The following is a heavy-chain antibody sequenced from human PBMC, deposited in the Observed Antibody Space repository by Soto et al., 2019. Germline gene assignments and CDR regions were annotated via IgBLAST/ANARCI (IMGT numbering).Heavy chain of an antibody. D-gene: IGHD3-10*01. CDR2: INHSGST. J-gene: IGHJ6*03. CDR1: GGSFSGYY. CDR3: ARGPRILGSGSYYNGPYYYYYMDV. Sequence: SETLSLTCAVYGGSFSGYYWSWIRQPPGKGLEWIGEINHSGSTNYNPSLKSRVTISVDTSKNQFSLKLSSVTAADTAVYYCARGPRILGSGSYYNGPYYYYYMDVWGKGTTVTVSS. V-gene: IGHV4-34*01.